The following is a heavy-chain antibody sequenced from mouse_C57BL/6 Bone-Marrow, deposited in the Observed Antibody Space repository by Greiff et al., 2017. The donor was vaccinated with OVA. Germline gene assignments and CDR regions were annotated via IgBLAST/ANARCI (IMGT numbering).Heavy chain of an antibody. Sequence: EVQLVESGGGLVQPGGSLSLSCAASGFTFTDYYMSWVRQPPGKALEWLGFIRNKANGYTTEYSASVKGRFTISRDNSQSILYLQMNALRAEDSATYYCARSYDSLDYWGQGTTRTVSS. CDR2: IRNKANGYTT. J-gene: IGHJ2*01. CDR3: ARSYDSLDY. V-gene: IGHV7-3*01. CDR1: GFTFTDYY. D-gene: IGHD2-4*01.